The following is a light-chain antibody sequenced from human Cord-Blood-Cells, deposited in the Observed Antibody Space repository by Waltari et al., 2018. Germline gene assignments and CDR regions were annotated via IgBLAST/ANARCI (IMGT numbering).Light chain of an antibody. CDR1: QSVSSY. V-gene: IGKV3-11*01. CDR2: DAS. J-gene: IGKJ1*01. Sequence: EIVLTQSPATLSLSPGERATLSCRASQSVSSYLAWYQQKPVQAPRLLIYDASNRATGIPARFSGRGSGTDFTLTISSLEPEDFAVYYCQQRSNWPPTFGQGTKVEIK. CDR3: QQRSNWPPT.